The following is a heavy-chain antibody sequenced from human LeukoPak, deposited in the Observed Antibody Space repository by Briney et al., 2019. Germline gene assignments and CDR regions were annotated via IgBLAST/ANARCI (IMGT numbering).Heavy chain of an antibody. CDR3: ARDPPRKYSGEDAFDI. Sequence: PSETLSLTCAVYGGSFSGYYWSGLRQPPGKGLEWIGEINHSGSTNYNPSLKSRVTISVDTSKNQFSLKLSSVTAADTAVYYCARDPPRKYSGEDAFDIWGQGTMVTVSS. CDR1: GGSFSGYY. V-gene: IGHV4-34*01. J-gene: IGHJ3*02. CDR2: INHSGST. D-gene: IGHD1-26*01.